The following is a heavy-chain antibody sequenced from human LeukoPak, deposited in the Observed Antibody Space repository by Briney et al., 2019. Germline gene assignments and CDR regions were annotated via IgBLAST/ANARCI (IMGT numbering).Heavy chain of an antibody. Sequence: ASVKVSCKASGGTFNNYAISWVRQAPGQGLEWMGRIVPILGIANYAQEFQGRLIITADKATSSAYMELSSLRSEDTAVYYCARDQITMVRGVMQENWFDPWGQGTLVTVSS. CDR1: GGTFNNYA. V-gene: IGHV1-69*04. CDR3: ARDQITMVRGVMQENWFDP. D-gene: IGHD3-10*01. J-gene: IGHJ5*02. CDR2: IVPILGIA.